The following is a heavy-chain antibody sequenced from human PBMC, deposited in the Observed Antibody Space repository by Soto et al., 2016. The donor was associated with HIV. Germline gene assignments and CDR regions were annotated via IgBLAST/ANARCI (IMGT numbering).Heavy chain of an antibody. J-gene: IGHJ2*01. Sequence: EVQLVESGGGLVQPGGSLRLSCAAPGFTFSSYSMNWVRQAPGKGLEWVSYISSSSSTKYYADSVKGRFTISRDNAKNSLYLQMNSLRAEDTAVYYCARRSNTVTTAYWYFDLWGLAPWSLSPQ. CDR2: ISSSSSTK. CDR3: ARRSNTVTTAYWYFDL. D-gene: IGHD4-17*01. CDR1: GFTFSSYS. V-gene: IGHV3-48*01.